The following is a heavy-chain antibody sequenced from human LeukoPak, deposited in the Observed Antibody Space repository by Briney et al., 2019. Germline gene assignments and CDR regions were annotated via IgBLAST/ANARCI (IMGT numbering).Heavy chain of an antibody. CDR1: GFTLSSYA. CDR3: ARDGLGGGPFDY. J-gene: IGHJ4*02. D-gene: IGHD3-16*01. Sequence: PVGSLRLSCAASGFTLSSYAMHWVRQAPGKGLEYVSGISSNGGSTYYANSVKGRFTISRDNSKNTLDPQMGSLRAEDMAVYYCARDGLGGGPFDYWGQRTLVTVSS. CDR2: ISSNGGST. V-gene: IGHV3-64*01.